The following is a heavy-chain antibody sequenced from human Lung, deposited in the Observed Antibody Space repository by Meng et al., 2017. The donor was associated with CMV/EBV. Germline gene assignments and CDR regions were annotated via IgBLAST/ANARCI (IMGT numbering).Heavy chain of an antibody. CDR1: GGSFSGYY. CDR2: ISYSGSV. D-gene: IGHD3-3*01. Sequence: SXTXSLXXAFRGGSFSGYYWSWIRQPPGKGLEWIGAISYSGSVHYNPSLRSRLTISLVTSRIHFSLKLNSVTAADTAVYYCARGDNHNFWSRDFWFDHSGQGXLVTVSS. J-gene: IGHJ5*02. CDR3: ARGDNHNFWSRDFWFDH. V-gene: IGHV4-34*01.